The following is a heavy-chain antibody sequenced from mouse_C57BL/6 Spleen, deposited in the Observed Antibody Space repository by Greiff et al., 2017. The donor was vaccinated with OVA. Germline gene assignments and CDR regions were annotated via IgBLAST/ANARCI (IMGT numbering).Heavy chain of an antibody. Sequence: EVKLMESGGGLVQPGGSLKLSCAASGFTFSDYGMAWVRQAPRKGPEWVAFISNLAYSIYYADTVTGRFTISRENAKNTLYLEMSSLRSEDTAMYYCARRTYQDYAMDYWGQGTSVTVSS. D-gene: IGHD3-2*02. CDR2: ISNLAYSI. J-gene: IGHJ4*01. CDR3: ARRTYQDYAMDY. CDR1: GFTFSDYG. V-gene: IGHV5-15*01.